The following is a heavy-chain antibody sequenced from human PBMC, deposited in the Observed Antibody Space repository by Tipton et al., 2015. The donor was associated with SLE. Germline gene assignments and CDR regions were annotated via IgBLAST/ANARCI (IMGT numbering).Heavy chain of an antibody. CDR1: GFTFNTYS. CDR3: ARVGPIPANWESDY. Sequence: SLRLSCAASGFTFNTYSMNWVRQAPGKGLEWVSSISSSSSFIFYADSVKGRFTISRDNAKNSLYLQMNSLRAEDTAVYYCARVGPIPANWESDYWGQGTLVTVSS. V-gene: IGHV3-21*06. CDR2: ISSSSSFI. J-gene: IGHJ4*02. D-gene: IGHD7-27*01.